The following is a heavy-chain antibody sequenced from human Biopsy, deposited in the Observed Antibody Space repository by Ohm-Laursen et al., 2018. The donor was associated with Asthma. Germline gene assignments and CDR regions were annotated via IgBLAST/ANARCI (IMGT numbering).Heavy chain of an antibody. CDR1: GGYIDSHDWS. D-gene: IGHD4-17*01. Sequence: TLSLTWTVSGGYIDSHDWSWCWIRQSPGKGLQWLGYAHFSGSTHYNPSLDRRIRMSVDTSKSQVSLSLTPVSAADTAVYFCARVRRYGDIFFGMDVWGQGTTVTVSS. V-gene: IGHV4-30-4*01. CDR3: ARVRRYGDIFFGMDV. J-gene: IGHJ6*01. CDR2: AHFSGST.